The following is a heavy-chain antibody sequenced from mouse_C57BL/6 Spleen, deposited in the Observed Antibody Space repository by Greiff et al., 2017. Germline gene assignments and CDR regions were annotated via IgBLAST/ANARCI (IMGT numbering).Heavy chain of an antibody. CDR1: GYTFTSYW. Sequence: QVQLQQPGAELVRPGSSVKLSCKASGYTFTSYWMAWVKQRPGQGLEWIGNIYPSDSETPYNQKFKDKATLTVDKSSSTAYMQLSSLTSEDSALYYCAVRGITTVESAMDYWGQGTSVTVSS. CDR2: IYPSDSET. CDR3: AVRGITTVESAMDY. J-gene: IGHJ4*01. D-gene: IGHD1-1*01. V-gene: IGHV1-61*01.